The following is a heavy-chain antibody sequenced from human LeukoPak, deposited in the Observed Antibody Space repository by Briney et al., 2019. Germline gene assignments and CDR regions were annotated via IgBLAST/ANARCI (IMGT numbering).Heavy chain of an antibody. Sequence: GGSLRLSCAASGFTFSSYAMHWVRQAPGKGLEWVAVMSYDGSNRYYADSVKGRFTISRDNSKNTLYLQMNSLKTEDTAVYYCTTFYYWGQGTLVTVSS. CDR2: MSYDGSNR. CDR3: TTFYY. V-gene: IGHV3-30*04. CDR1: GFTFSSYA. J-gene: IGHJ4*02. D-gene: IGHD1-14*01.